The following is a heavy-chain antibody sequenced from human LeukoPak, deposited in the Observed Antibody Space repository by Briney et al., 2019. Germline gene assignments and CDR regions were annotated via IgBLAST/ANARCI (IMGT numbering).Heavy chain of an antibody. CDR1: GYTFTDYY. J-gene: IGHJ5*02. D-gene: IGHD3-10*01. CDR3: ARLITMVRGGNWFDP. Sequence: ASVKVSCKTSGYTFTDYYLHWVRQAPGQGLEWMGWINPNSGGTHYGRVTMTRDTSLVTTYMELSRVRSDDTAVYYCARLITMVRGGNWFDPWGQGTLVTVSS. CDR2: INPNSGGT. V-gene: IGHV1-2*02.